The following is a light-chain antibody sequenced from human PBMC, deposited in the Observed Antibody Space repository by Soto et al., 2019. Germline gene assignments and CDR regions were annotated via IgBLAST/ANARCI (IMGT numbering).Light chain of an antibody. CDR2: EVT. J-gene: IGLJ2*01. CDR3: NSYTNSSAVV. V-gene: IGLV2-14*01. CDR1: SSDVGFYNY. Sequence: QSVLTQPASVSGSPGQSITISCTGTSSDVGFYNYVSWYQQEHPGKAPKLMIYEVTNRPSGVSDRFSGSKSGNTASLTISGLQAEDEADYYCNSYTNSSAVVFGGGTKVTVL.